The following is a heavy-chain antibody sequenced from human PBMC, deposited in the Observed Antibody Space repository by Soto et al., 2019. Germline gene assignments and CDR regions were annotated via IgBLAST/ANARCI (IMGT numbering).Heavy chain of an antibody. Sequence: QVQLQESGPGLVKPSGTLSLTCAVSGDSISNSRWWTWVRQPPGQGLEWIGDIFHSGDTNYNPSPKRRVVLSVEKSQNQFSLKVTSVTAADTAVYYCAYSTGWYRHDVWGQGTLVTVSS. CDR1: GDSISNSRW. CDR2: IFHSGDT. D-gene: IGHD6-19*01. J-gene: IGHJ3*01. CDR3: AYSTGWYRHDV. V-gene: IGHV4-4*02.